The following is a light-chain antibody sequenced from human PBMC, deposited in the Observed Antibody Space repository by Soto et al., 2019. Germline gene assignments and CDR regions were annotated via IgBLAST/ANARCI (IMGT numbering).Light chain of an antibody. CDR2: EVS. J-gene: IGLJ2*01. Sequence: QSALTQPASVSGSPGQSITISCTGTSSDVWSYNLVSWYQQHPGKAHKLMIYEVSKRPSGVSNRFSGSKSGNTASLTISGLQAEDEADYYCCSYAGSFHVVFGGGTKVTVL. V-gene: IGLV2-23*02. CDR3: CSYAGSFHVV. CDR1: SSDVWSYNL.